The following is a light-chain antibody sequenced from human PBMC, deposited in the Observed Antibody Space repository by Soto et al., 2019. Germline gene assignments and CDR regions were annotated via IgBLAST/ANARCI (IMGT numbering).Light chain of an antibody. CDR3: QQYNKWPRT. Sequence: EIMLTQSPGTLCLSPGERATLSCRASQSVSSYLAWYQQKPGQAPRLLIYGASTRATGIPARYSGSGSGTEFNFTISSLQSEDFAVYYCQQYNKWPRTFGQGTKVDNK. CDR1: QSVSSY. V-gene: IGKV3-15*01. J-gene: IGKJ1*01. CDR2: GAS.